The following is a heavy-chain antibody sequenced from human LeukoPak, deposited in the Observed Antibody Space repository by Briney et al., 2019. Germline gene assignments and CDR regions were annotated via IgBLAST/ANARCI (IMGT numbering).Heavy chain of an antibody. CDR3: ARASRGRFGELLGYFDY. CDR2: INWNGGST. Sequence: GGSLRLSCAASGFTFDDYGMSWVRQAPGKGLEWVSGINWNGGSTGYADSVKGRFTISRDNAKNSLYLQMNSLRAEDTAVYYCARASRGRFGELLGYFDYWGQGTLVTVSS. V-gene: IGHV3-20*04. CDR1: GFTFDDYG. D-gene: IGHD3-10*01. J-gene: IGHJ4*02.